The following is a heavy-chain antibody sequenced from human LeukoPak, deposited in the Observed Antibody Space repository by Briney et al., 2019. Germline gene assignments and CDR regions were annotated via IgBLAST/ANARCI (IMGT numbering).Heavy chain of an antibody. J-gene: IGHJ3*02. D-gene: IGHD1-26*01. CDR1: GFTFSSYW. CDR2: IKQDGSEK. CDR3: AKDLSGSPNDAFDI. V-gene: IGHV3-7*03. Sequence: GGSLRLSCAASGFTFSSYWMSWVRQAPGKGLEWVANIKQDGSEKYYVDSVKGRFTISRDNAKNSLYLQMNSLRAEDTAVYYCAKDLSGSPNDAFDIWGQGTMVTVSS.